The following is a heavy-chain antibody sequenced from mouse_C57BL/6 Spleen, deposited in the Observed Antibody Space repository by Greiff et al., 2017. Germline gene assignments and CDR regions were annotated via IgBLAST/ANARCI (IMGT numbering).Heavy chain of an antibody. CDR3: ARGDIYDGYSYAMGY. D-gene: IGHD2-3*01. V-gene: IGHV1-69*01. J-gene: IGHJ4*01. CDR2: IDPADSYT. Sequence: QVQLQQPGAELVMPGASVKLSCKASGYTFTSYWMHWVKQRPGQGLEWIGEIDPADSYTNYNQKFKGKSTLTVDKSSSTAYMQLSSLTSEDSAVYYCARGDIYDGYSYAMGYWGQGTSVTVSS. CDR1: GYTFTSYW.